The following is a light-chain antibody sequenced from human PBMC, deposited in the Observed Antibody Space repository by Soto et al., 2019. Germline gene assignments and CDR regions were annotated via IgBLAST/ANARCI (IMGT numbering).Light chain of an antibody. V-gene: IGKV1-8*01. CDR1: QCLXSD. CDR3: QQYYIYLRT. CDR2: AAS. Sequence: TLLTQSPSSLSASTGDRVTITCRASQCLXSDFDWYQQKPGKAPKLLXYAASTLQTGVPSRLSGSGSGTDFTLTISCLQSEDFAIYYCQQYYIYLRTFGQGARLEIK. J-gene: IGKJ5*01.